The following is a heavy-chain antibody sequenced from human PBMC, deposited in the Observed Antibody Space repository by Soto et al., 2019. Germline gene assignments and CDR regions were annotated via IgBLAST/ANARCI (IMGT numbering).Heavy chain of an antibody. D-gene: IGHD4-17*01. Sequence: QLQLKESGSGLVNPSQTLSLTCAVSGGSISSGGYSWSWIRQPPGTGLEWIGYIYYSGSTYYNPSHNSRVTISVDRSKNQCSLKLRSVTAADTAVYYCAIGYPTVRRNDAFDIWGQGTMVTVSS. CDR1: GGSISSGGYS. CDR2: IYYSGST. CDR3: AIGYPTVRRNDAFDI. V-gene: IGHV4-30-2*01. J-gene: IGHJ3*02.